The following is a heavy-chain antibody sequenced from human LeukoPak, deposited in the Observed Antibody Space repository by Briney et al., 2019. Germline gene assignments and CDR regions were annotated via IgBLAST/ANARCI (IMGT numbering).Heavy chain of an antibody. CDR1: DGSLSGYY. D-gene: IGHD3-10*01. CDR2: INHSGST. V-gene: IGHV4-34*01. Sequence: SETLSLTCAVYDGSLSGYYWSWIRQPPGKGLEWIGEINHSGSTNYNPSLKSRVTISVDTSKNQFSLKLSSVTAADTAVYYCARDHYYGSGSYSDYWGQGTLVTVSS. J-gene: IGHJ4*02. CDR3: ARDHYYGSGSYSDY.